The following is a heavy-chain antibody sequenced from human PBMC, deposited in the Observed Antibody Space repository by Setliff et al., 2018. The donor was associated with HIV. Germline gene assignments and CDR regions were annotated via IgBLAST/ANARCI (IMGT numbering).Heavy chain of an antibody. Sequence: GGSLRLSCVASGFSFTKAWMTWVRQGPGKGLEWVGRIKDKSNGGTIDYAAPVKGRFIISRDDSKNSLYLQMNSLKTEDTAVYYCARLRGTSNTLDYWGQGTLVTVSS. J-gene: IGHJ4*02. V-gene: IGHV3-15*01. CDR3: ARLRGTSNTLDY. CDR2: IKDKSNGGTI. D-gene: IGHD1-7*01. CDR1: GFSFTKAW.